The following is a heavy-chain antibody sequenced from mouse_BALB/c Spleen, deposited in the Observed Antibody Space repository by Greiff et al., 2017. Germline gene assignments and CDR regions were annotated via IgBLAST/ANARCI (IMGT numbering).Heavy chain of an antibody. CDR3: ARVYYGNLYYAMDY. D-gene: IGHD1-1*01. V-gene: IGHV2-9*02. Sequence: VQRVESGPGLVAPSQSLSITCTVSGFSLTSYGVHWVRQPPGKGLEWLGVIWAGGSTNYNSALMSRLSISKDNSKSQVFLKMNSLQTDDTAMYYCARVYYGNLYYAMDYWGQGTSVTVSS. CDR1: GFSLTSYG. CDR2: IWAGGST. J-gene: IGHJ4*01.